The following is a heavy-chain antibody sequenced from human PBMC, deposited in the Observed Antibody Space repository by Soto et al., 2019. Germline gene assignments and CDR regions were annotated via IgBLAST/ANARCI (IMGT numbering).Heavy chain of an antibody. J-gene: IGHJ4*02. CDR3: ARDKWDGYTYGVFDY. Sequence: QVQLQESGPGLVKPSETLSLTCSVSGGSVSSGNYYWTWIRQPPGKGLEWIGYFHHSGSTNYNPSLTSRVTISLDTSKNQFSLVLSSVTAADTALYYCARDKWDGYTYGVFDYWGQGALVTVSS. V-gene: IGHV4-61*01. CDR2: FHHSGST. CDR1: GGSVSSGNYY. D-gene: IGHD2-2*02.